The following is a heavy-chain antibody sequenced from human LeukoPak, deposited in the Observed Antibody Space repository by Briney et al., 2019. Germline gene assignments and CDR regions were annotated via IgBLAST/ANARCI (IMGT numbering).Heavy chain of an antibody. V-gene: IGHV3-48*03. CDR3: AREPSGIQLFDY. D-gene: IGHD1-26*01. Sequence: QPGGSLRLSCAASGFTFSSYEMNWVRQTPGKGLEWVSYISSSGSAKYYADSVKGRFTISRDNAKNSLYLQMNSLRAEDTAVYYCAREPSGIQLFDYWGQGTLVTVSS. CDR2: ISSSGSAK. J-gene: IGHJ4*02. CDR1: GFTFSSYE.